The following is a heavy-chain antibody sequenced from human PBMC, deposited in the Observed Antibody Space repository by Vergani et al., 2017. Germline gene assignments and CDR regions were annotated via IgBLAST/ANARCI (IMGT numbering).Heavy chain of an antibody. CDR2: IYYSENK. J-gene: IGHJ5*02. V-gene: IGHV4-39*01. CDR3: ARCFRDEGMIYGGTVENWFDP. CDR1: GGSITYGAFY. D-gene: IGHD3-22*01. Sequence: QLQLQESGPGLVKPSETLSLTCTVSGGSITYGAFYWGWIRQSPGKGLEWIGSIYYSENKFYNPSLESRVTLSIDTTKNQFSLKFKSGTAADTAVYYCARCFRDEGMIYGGTVENWFDPWRQGTMVTVSS.